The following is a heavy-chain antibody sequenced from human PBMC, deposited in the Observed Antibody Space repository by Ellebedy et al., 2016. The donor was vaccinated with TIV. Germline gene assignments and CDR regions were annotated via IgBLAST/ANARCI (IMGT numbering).Heavy chain of an antibody. CDR3: TRGVGT. CDR2: LSYTGSI. Sequence: MPGGSLRLSCTISGGSVNSGTYCWTWVRQPPGKGLEWIGCLSYTGSIYYNPSLKSRVTISADTSKTQLSLKLNSATAADSAVYFCTRGVGTWGRGILVTVSS. V-gene: IGHV4-61*01. J-gene: IGHJ5*02. CDR1: GGSVNSGTYC.